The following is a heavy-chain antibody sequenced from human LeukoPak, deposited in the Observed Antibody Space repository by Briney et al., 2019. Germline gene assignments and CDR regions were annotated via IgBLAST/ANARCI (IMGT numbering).Heavy chain of an antibody. CDR2: IYYSGST. CDR3: ARQSAQVITIFGVVSIDYYFDY. V-gene: IGHV4-39*01. J-gene: IGHJ4*02. Sequence: PSETLSLTCTASGGSISSSSYYWGWIRQPPGKGLEWIGSIYYSGSTYYNPSLKSRVTISVDTSKNQFSLKLSSVTAADAAVYYCARQSAQVITIFGVVSIDYYFDYWGQGTLVTVSS. D-gene: IGHD3-3*01. CDR1: GGSISSSSYY.